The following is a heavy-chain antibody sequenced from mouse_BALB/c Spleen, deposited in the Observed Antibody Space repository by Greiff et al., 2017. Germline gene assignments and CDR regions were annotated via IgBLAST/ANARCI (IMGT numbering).Heavy chain of an antibody. CDR3: TRAGNYDAMDY. Sequence: VQLQQPGAELVKPGASVKMSCKASGYTFTSYWMHWVKQRPGQGLEWIGVIDPSDSYTSYNQKFKGKATLTVDTSSSTAYMQLSSLTSEDSAVYYCTRAGNYDAMDYWGQGTSVTVSA. V-gene: IGHV1S127*01. D-gene: IGHD2-1*01. CDR2: IDPSDSYT. J-gene: IGHJ4*01. CDR1: GYTFTSYW.